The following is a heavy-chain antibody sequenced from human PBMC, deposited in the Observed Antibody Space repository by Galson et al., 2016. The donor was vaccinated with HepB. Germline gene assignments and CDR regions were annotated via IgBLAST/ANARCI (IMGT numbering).Heavy chain of an antibody. D-gene: IGHD3-10*01. CDR2: ISTSSSVT. CDR3: AKDLSYGSGSYYLLHY. Sequence: FLRLSCAASGFTFSDYAMSWVRQAPGKGLEWVSGISTSSSVTYQADSVKGRFTVSRDNSKNTLYLQMNSLRAEDTAVYYCAKDLSYGSGSYYLLHYWGQGTLVTVSS. J-gene: IGHJ4*02. CDR1: GFTFSDYA. V-gene: IGHV3-23*01.